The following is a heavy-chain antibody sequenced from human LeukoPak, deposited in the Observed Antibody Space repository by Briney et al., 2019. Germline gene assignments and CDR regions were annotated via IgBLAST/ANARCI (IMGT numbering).Heavy chain of an antibody. Sequence: PGGSLRLSCAASGFTFSSYSMNWVRQASGKGLEWISYITTSGGAKNYADSVKGRFTISRDNAKNSLYLQMNSLRDEDTAVYYCARDCYSSGWYGAFDIWGQGTMVTVSS. J-gene: IGHJ3*02. CDR2: ITTSGGAK. CDR1: GFTFSSYS. D-gene: IGHD6-19*01. CDR3: ARDCYSSGWYGAFDI. V-gene: IGHV3-48*02.